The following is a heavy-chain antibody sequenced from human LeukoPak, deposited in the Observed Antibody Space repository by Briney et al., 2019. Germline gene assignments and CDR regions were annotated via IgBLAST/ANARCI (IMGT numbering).Heavy chain of an antibody. J-gene: IGHJ6*03. CDR2: ISSSGSTI. CDR1: GFTFSDYY. CDR3: ARDSIETTVTTPSRQDYYYYMDV. D-gene: IGHD4-17*01. Sequence: GGSLRLSCAASGFTFSDYYMSWIRQAPGKGLEWVSYISSSGSTIYYADSVKGRFTISRDNAKNSLYLQMNSPRAEDTAVYYCARDSIETTVTTPSRQDYYYYMDVWGKGTTVTVSS. V-gene: IGHV3-11*01.